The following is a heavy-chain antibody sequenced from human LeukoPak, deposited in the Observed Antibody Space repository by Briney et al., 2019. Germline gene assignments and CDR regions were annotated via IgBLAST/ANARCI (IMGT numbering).Heavy chain of an antibody. J-gene: IGHJ6*03. CDR2: IYTSGST. Sequence: PSETLSLTCTVSTASMSNYYWGWIRQPAGKGLEWIGHIYTSGSTKYSPSLKSRVTMSIDTSKNQFSLKLSSVTAADTAVYYCARRALEQWLPESVHYYYYMDVWGKGTTVTISS. D-gene: IGHD6-19*01. CDR1: TASMSNYY. CDR3: ARRALEQWLPESVHYYYYMDV. V-gene: IGHV4-4*07.